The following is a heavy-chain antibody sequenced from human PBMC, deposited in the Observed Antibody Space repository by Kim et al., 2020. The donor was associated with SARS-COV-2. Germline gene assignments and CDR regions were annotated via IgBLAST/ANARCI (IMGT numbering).Heavy chain of an antibody. V-gene: IGHV3-48*02. J-gene: IGHJ4*02. Sequence: GGSLRLSCAASGFTFSSYSMNWVRQAPGKGLEWVSYISSSSSTIYYADSVKGRFTISRDNAKNSLYLQVNSLRDEDTAVYYCARDIYPDPLAVAGRGKRDYFDYWGQGTLVTVSS. CDR3: ARDIYPDPLAVAGRGKRDYFDY. CDR2: ISSSSSTI. CDR1: GFTFSSYS. D-gene: IGHD6-19*01.